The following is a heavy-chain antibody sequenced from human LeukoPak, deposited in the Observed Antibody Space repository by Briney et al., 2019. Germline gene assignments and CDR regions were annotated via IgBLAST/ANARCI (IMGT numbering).Heavy chain of an antibody. CDR1: GYTFTSYG. J-gene: IGHJ4*02. V-gene: IGHV1-18*01. Sequence: ASVKVSCKASGYTFTSYGISRVRQAPGQGLEWMGWISAYNGNTNYAQKLQGRVTMTTDTSTSTAYMELRSLRSDDTAVYYCARVSSGYYDFWSGYYGGFDYWGQGTLVTVSS. D-gene: IGHD3-3*01. CDR3: ARVSSGYYDFWSGYYGGFDY. CDR2: ISAYNGNT.